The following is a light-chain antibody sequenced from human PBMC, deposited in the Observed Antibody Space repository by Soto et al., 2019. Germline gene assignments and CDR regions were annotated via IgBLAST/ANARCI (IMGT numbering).Light chain of an antibody. CDR1: SSNIGSNS. J-gene: IGLJ2*01. Sequence: QLVLTQPPSASGTPGQRVTISCSGTSSNIGSNSVNWYQQFPGTAPKVLIYSNSQRPSGVPDRFSASKSGTSASLAISGLQSEDEAAYSCATWDDNLDGPVFGGGTKLTVL. V-gene: IGLV1-44*01. CDR3: ATWDDNLDGPV. CDR2: SNS.